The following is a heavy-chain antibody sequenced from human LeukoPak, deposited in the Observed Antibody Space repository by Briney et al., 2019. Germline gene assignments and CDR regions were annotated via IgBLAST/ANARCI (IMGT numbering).Heavy chain of an antibody. CDR1: GFTFSSYW. J-gene: IGHJ3*02. D-gene: IGHD3-3*01. CDR3: AHLPHVRFLEWFGDAFDI. Sequence: GGSLRLSCAASGFTFSSYWMSWVRQAPGKGLEWVANIKRDGSEKYYVDSVKGRFTISRDNAKNSLYLQMNSLRAEDTAVYYCAHLPHVRFLEWFGDAFDIWGQGTMVTVSS. CDR2: IKRDGSEK. V-gene: IGHV3-7*01.